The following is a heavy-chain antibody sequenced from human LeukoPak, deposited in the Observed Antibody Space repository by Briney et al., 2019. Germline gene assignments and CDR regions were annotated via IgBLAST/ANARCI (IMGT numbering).Heavy chain of an antibody. V-gene: IGHV4-59*01. CDR3: ARGYCSGASCYSAWFDP. CDR2: IYYSGST. J-gene: IGHJ5*02. Sequence: PSETLSLTCAVYGGTFSGYYWSWIRQPPGKGLEWIGYIYYSGSTNFNPSFKSRVTISVDTSKNQFSLKLSSVTAADTAVYYCARGYCSGASCYSAWFDPWGQGTLVTVSS. CDR1: GGTFSGYY. D-gene: IGHD2-15*01.